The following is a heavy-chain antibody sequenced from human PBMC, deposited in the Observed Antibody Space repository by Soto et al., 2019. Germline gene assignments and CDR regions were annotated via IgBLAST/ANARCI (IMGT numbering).Heavy chain of an antibody. J-gene: IGHJ5*02. V-gene: IGHV4-61*01. CDR3: ARDQHDFWSGYSNWFDP. CDR2: IYYSGST. CDR1: AGSVSSGSYY. Sequence: QVQLQESGPGLVKPSETLSLTCTVSAGSVSSGSYYWSWIRQPPGKGLEWIGYIYYSGSTNYNPSLKSRVTISVDTSKNQFSLKLSSVTAADTAVYYCARDQHDFWSGYSNWFDPWGQGTLVTVSS. D-gene: IGHD3-3*01.